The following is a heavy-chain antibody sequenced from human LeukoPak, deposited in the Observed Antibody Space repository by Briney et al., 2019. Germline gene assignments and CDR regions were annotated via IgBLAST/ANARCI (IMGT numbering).Heavy chain of an antibody. V-gene: IGHV1-18*01. Sequence: GASVKVSCKASGYTFTSYGISWVRQAPGQGLEWMGWISAYNGNTNYAQKLQGRVTMTTDTSTSTAYMELRSLRSDDTAVYYCARSGLYDFWSGLGGDAFDIWGQGTMVTVSS. CDR3: ARSGLYDFWSGLGGDAFDI. CDR1: GYTFTSYG. J-gene: IGHJ3*02. D-gene: IGHD3-3*01. CDR2: ISAYNGNT.